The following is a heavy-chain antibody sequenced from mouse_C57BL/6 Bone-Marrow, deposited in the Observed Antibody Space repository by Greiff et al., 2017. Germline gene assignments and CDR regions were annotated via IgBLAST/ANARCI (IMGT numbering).Heavy chain of an antibody. CDR1: GYTFTSYW. J-gene: IGHJ2*01. CDR2: INPSNGGT. V-gene: IGHV1-53*01. CDR3: ARWGYSNYFDY. D-gene: IGHD2-5*01. Sequence: QVQLKQPGTELVKPGASVKLSCKASGYTFTSYWMHWVKQRPGQGLEWIGNINPSNGGTNYNEKFKSKATLTVDKSSSTAYMQLSSLTSEDSAVXYCARWGYSNYFDYWGQGTTLTVSS.